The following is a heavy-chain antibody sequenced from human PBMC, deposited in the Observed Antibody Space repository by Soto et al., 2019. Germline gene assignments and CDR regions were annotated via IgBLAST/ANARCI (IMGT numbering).Heavy chain of an antibody. D-gene: IGHD6-13*01. Sequence: QSPSRGLEWLGRTYYRSKWYNDYAVSVKSRITINPDTSKNQFSLQLNSVTPEDTAVYYCARHRRDGGSSWYEYYYYGMDVWGQGTTVTVSS. CDR2: TYYRSKWYN. V-gene: IGHV6-1*01. CDR3: ARHRRDGGSSWYEYYYYGMDV. J-gene: IGHJ6*02.